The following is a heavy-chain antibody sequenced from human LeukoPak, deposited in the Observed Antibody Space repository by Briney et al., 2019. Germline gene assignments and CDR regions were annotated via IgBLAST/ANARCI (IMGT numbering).Heavy chain of an antibody. CDR3: AKVVRTSGWKKVDY. Sequence: PGRSLRLSGAASGFTLSGYGMSWGRQAAGKGLGWVSSISGSGTSTYYAESVKGRFTISRDYSKNTLYLQMNTLVAEDTAVYYCAKVVRTSGWKKVDYWGQGTLVTVSS. CDR2: ISGSGTST. CDR1: GFTLSGYG. D-gene: IGHD6-19*01. J-gene: IGHJ4*02. V-gene: IGHV3-23*01.